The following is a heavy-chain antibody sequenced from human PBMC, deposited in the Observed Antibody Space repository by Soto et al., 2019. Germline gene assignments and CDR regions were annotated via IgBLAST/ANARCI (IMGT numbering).Heavy chain of an antibody. D-gene: IGHD6-13*01. CDR3: AKNLGPATGTSGLEN. Sequence: QVQLVESGGGVVQPGRSLRLSCEASGFTFSSYGLHWVRQAPGKGLEWVALISYDGNYKYYADSVKGRFTISRDNSKNMVFLQMNTLRAEDTAVYYCAKNLGPATGTSGLENWGQGTLVTVSS. CDR2: ISYDGNYK. J-gene: IGHJ4*02. CDR1: GFTFSSYG. V-gene: IGHV3-30*18.